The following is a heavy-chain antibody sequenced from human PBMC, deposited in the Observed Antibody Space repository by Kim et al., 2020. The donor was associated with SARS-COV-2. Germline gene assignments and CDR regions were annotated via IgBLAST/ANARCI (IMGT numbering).Heavy chain of an antibody. J-gene: IGHJ3*02. CDR1: GFTFSNAW. CDR3: TTDPSSSWYFDAFDI. D-gene: IGHD6-13*01. CDR2: IKSKTGGGTT. Sequence: GGSLRLSCAASGFTFSNAWMSWVRQAPGKGLEWVCRIKSKTGGGTTDYAAPVKGSFTISRDDPKNTLYLQINSLKTEETAVYYCTTDPSSSWYFDAFDIWGQGTMVTVSS. V-gene: IGHV3-15*01.